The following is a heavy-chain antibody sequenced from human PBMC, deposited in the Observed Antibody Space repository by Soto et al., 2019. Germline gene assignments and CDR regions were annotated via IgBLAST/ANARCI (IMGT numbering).Heavy chain of an antibody. CDR3: ARLGPVSSSWYDPVDY. J-gene: IGHJ4*02. CDR2: IYPGDSAP. CDR1: GYTFTNYW. D-gene: IGHD6-13*01. V-gene: IGHV5-51*01. Sequence: GESLKISCKGSGYTFTNYWIGWVRQMPGKGLEWVGIIYPGDSAPRYSPSFQGQVTISVDKSISTAYLQWSSLKASDTAMYYCARLGPVSSSWYDPVDYWGQGTLVTVSS.